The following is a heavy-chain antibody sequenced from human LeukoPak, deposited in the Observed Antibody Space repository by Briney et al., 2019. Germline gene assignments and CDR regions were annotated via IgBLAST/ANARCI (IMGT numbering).Heavy chain of an antibody. Sequence: GGSLRLSCAASGFTFNNYGMHWVRQAPGKGLEWVAVISYDGRNIHYPDSVKGRFTISRDISTDTLWLQMDSLRTEDTAVYYCAKGPLRGTAAAIDYWGQGALVTVSS. V-gene: IGHV3-30*18. CDR2: ISYDGRNI. CDR3: AKGPLRGTAAAIDY. D-gene: IGHD2-2*01. CDR1: GFTFNNYG. J-gene: IGHJ4*02.